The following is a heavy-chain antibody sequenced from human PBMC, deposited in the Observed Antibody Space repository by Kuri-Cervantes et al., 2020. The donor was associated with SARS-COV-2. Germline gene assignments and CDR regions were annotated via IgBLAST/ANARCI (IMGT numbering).Heavy chain of an antibody. CDR3: ARGDYDFWSGFYYYYGMDV. V-gene: IGHV4-34*01. D-gene: IGHD3-3*01. J-gene: IGHJ6*02. CDR1: GGSFSGYY. CDR2: INHSGST. Sequence: ESLKISCAVYGGSFSGYYWSWIRQPPGKGLEWIGEINHSGSTNYNPSLKSRVTISVDTSKNQFSLKLSSVTAADTAVYYCARGDYDFWSGFYYYYGMDVWGQGTTVTVSS.